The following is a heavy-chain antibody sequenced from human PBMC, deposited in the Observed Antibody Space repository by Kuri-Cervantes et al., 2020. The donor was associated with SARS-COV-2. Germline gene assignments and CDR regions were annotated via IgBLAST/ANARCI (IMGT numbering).Heavy chain of an antibody. D-gene: IGHD6-19*01. J-gene: IGHJ4*02. CDR1: GGTFSSYA. CDR3: AREDLFGSSGWYVPGFDY. V-gene: IGHV1-8*02. CDR2: VKTDSGNT. Sequence: ASVKVSCKASGGTFSSYAISWVRQATGQGLEWMGMVKTDSGNTLYAQIFQGGVTMTRDTSISTAYMALSRLRAEDTAVYYCAREDLFGSSGWYVPGFDYWGQGTLVTVSS.